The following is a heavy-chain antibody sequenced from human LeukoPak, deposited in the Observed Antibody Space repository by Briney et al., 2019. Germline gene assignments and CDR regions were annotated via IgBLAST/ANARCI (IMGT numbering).Heavy chain of an antibody. D-gene: IGHD4-17*01. V-gene: IGHV3-30-3*01. CDR2: ISYDGSNK. CDR3: ARGLYGDYFFDY. CDR1: GFTFSSYA. J-gene: IGHJ4*02. Sequence: GGSLRLSCAASGFTFSSYAMHWVRQAPGKGLEWVAVISYDGSNKYYADSVKGRFTISRDNSKNTLYLQMNSLRAEDTAVYYCARGLYGDYFFDYWGQGTLVTVSP.